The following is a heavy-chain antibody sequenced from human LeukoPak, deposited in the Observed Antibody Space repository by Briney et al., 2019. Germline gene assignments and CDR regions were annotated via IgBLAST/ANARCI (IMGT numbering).Heavy chain of an antibody. V-gene: IGHV3-23*01. Sequence: QAGGSLRLSCAVSGITLSNYGMSWVRQAPGKGLEWVAGISDSGGRTNYADSVKGRFTISRDNSKNTLYLQMNSLRAEDTAVYYCAKSFMGIAVARVFDYWGQGTLVTVSS. CDR3: AKSFMGIAVARVFDY. D-gene: IGHD6-19*01. J-gene: IGHJ4*02. CDR1: GITLSNYG. CDR2: ISDSGGRT.